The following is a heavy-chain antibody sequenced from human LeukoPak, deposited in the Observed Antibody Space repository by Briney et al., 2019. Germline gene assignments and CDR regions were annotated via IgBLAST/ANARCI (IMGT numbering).Heavy chain of an antibody. V-gene: IGHV3-23*01. D-gene: IGHD6-19*01. Sequence: QAGGSLRLSCAASGFTFNRNAISWVRQAPGKGLEWVSTIGCNGDKKFYADSVKGRFTISRDNSKNMVHLQMNSLTAEDTDLYYCVRRGDASSGWGYHDFWGQGALVTVSS. J-gene: IGHJ4*02. CDR2: IGCNGDKK. CDR3: VRRGDASSGWGYHDF. CDR1: GFTFNRNA.